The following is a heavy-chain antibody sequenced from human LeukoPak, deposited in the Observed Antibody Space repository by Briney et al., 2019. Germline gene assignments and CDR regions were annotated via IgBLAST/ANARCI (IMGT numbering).Heavy chain of an antibody. V-gene: IGHV4-59*08. J-gene: IGHJ4*02. CDR1: GGSINYGY. D-gene: IGHD2-21*02. Sequence: SETLSLTCTVSGGSINYGYWSWIRQSPGKRLEWIGYIHYSGATNYSPSLNSRVTISVDTSKNQFSLKLSSVTAADTALYYCATLRGASTAVFDSWGQGTLVTVSS. CDR3: ATLRGASTAVFDS. CDR2: IHYSGAT.